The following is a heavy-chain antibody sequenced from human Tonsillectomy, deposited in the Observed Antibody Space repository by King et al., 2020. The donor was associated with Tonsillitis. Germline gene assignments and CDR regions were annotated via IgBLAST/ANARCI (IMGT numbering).Heavy chain of an antibody. CDR3: ARGRASAFDY. Sequence: QVQLQQSGPGLVKPSQTLSLTCAVSGDSVSSPGVAWNWIRPSPSRGLEWLGRTHYNSKWYSDYEVSVKSRITINSDTSKNQFSLQLNSVSPEDTAVYYCARGRASAFDYWGQGTLVTVSS. V-gene: IGHV6-1*01. CDR1: GDSVSSPGVA. CDR2: THYNSKWYS. J-gene: IGHJ4*02.